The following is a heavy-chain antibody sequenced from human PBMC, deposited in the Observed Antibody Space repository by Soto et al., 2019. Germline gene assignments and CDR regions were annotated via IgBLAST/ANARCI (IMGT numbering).Heavy chain of an antibody. Sequence: GGSLRLSCAASGFTFSSYAMSWVRQAPGKGLEWVSAISGIGGSTYYADSVKGRFTISRDNSKNTLYLQMNSLRAEDTAVYYCAKMLQATWNAFDIWGQGTMVTVSS. V-gene: IGHV3-23*01. D-gene: IGHD5-12*01. J-gene: IGHJ3*02. CDR3: AKMLQATWNAFDI. CDR2: ISGIGGST. CDR1: GFTFSSYA.